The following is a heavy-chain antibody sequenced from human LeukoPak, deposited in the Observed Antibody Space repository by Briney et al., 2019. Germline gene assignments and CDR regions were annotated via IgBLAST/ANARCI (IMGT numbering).Heavy chain of an antibody. D-gene: IGHD2-2*01. CDR2: IYPGDSDT. Sequence: GESLKISCKGSGYSFTSYWIGWVRQMPGKGLEWMGIIYPGDSDTRYSPSFQGQVTISADKSISTAYLQWSSLKASDTAMYYCARLRSRGYCSSTSCPDHWFDPWGQGTLVTVSS. V-gene: IGHV5-51*01. CDR1: GYSFTSYW. J-gene: IGHJ5*02. CDR3: ARLRSRGYCSSTSCPDHWFDP.